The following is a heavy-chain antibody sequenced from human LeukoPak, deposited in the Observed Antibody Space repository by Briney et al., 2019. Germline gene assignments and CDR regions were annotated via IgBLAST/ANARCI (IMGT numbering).Heavy chain of an antibody. J-gene: IGHJ4*02. D-gene: IGHD6-13*01. Sequence: QPGGSLRLSCVASGFTFSSYVMTWVRQAPGKGLEWVSTISASGGNTYYTESVKGRFTISRDNSKNTLYLQMDSLRADDTAVYYCVKGHQGGSSPGPFGYWGQGTLVTVSS. CDR3: VKGHQGGSSPGPFGY. CDR1: GFTFSSYV. CDR2: ISASGGNT. V-gene: IGHV3-23*01.